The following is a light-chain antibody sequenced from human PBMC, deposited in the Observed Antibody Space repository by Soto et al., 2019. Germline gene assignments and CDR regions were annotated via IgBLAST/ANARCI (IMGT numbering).Light chain of an antibody. Sequence: DIQMTQSPSYLSASVGDRVTITCRASQGISSWLAWYQHKPGKAPKLLIYAASILQGGVPSRFSGSGSGTDFTLTINSLQPADFATYYCQQANTFPSTFGQGTRLDIK. CDR2: AAS. CDR3: QQANTFPST. CDR1: QGISSW. J-gene: IGKJ5*01. V-gene: IGKV1D-12*01.